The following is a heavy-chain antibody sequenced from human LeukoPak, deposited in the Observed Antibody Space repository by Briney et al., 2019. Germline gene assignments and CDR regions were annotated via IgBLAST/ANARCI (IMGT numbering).Heavy chain of an antibody. J-gene: IGHJ4*02. CDR1: GFTFSSYV. V-gene: IGHV3-30*04. CDR2: ISYDGSNE. CDR3: AKDEPNTLWFGELSYGIDY. Sequence: GGSLRLSCAASGFTFSSYVMHWVRQAPGKGLEWVAIISYDGSNEYYADSVKGRFTISRDNSKNTLYLQMNSLRAADTAVYYCAKDEPNTLWFGELSYGIDYWGQGTLVTVSS. D-gene: IGHD3-10*01.